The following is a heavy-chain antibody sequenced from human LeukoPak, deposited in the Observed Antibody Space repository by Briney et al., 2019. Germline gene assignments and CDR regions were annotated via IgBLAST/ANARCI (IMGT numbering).Heavy chain of an antibody. CDR1: GGSIRSYH. Sequence: SETLSLTCTVSGGSIRSYHWTWIRQPPGKGLEWIGYMYYTGSTKYNPSLKSRVSISVDTSKNQFSLTLTSVTAADTAVYYCAAVVVSGTPYFDYWGQGTLVTVSS. CDR2: MYYTGST. J-gene: IGHJ4*02. D-gene: IGHD2-21*02. CDR3: AAVVVSGTPYFDY. V-gene: IGHV4-59*03.